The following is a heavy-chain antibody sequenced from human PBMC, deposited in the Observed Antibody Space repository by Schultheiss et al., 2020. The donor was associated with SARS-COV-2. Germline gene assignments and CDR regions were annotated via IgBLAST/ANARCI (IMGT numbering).Heavy chain of an antibody. V-gene: IGHV3-23*01. CDR3: AKDPRIAPGGYYLYSMDV. J-gene: IGHJ6*03. Sequence: GESLKISCAASGFTFSSYSMNWVRQAPGKGLEWVSAISGSGGSTYYADSVKGRFTISRDNSKNTLYLQMNSLRAEDTAVYYCAKDPRIAPGGYYLYSMDVWGKGTTVTVSS. D-gene: IGHD6-13*01. CDR2: ISGSGGST. CDR1: GFTFSSYS.